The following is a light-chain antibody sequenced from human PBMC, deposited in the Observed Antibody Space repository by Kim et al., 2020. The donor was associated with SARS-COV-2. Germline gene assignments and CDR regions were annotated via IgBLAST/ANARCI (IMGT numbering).Light chain of an antibody. CDR2: DAS. V-gene: IGKV3-11*01. CDR1: QSVSNY. Sequence: EIVLTQSPATLSLSPGERATLSCRASQSVSNYLAWYQQKPGQAPRLLIYDASTRATGIPARFSGSGSGTDFTLSISSLEPEDFAVYYCQHRNRWPPQITFGQGTRLEIK. J-gene: IGKJ5*01. CDR3: QHRNRWPPQIT.